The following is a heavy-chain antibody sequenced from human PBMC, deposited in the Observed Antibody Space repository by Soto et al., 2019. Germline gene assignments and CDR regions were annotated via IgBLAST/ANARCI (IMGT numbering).Heavy chain of an antibody. J-gene: IGHJ6*02. CDR1: GFTVSSNY. Sequence: PVGSLRLSCAASGFTVSSNYMSWVRQAPGKGLEWVSVIYSGGSTYYADSVKGRFTISRDNSKNTLYLQMNSLRAEDTAVYYCARDGQVTPYYYYGMDVWGQGTTVTVS. D-gene: IGHD4-4*01. CDR3: ARDGQVTPYYYYGMDV. V-gene: IGHV3-53*01. CDR2: IYSGGST.